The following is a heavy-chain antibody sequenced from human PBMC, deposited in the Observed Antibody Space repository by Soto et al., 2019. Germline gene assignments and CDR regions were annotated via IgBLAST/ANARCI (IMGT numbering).Heavy chain of an antibody. CDR3: AREGVGAIPGFGY. J-gene: IGHJ4*02. Sequence: EVQLVESGGGLVQPGGSLRLSCAASGFTFSSYSMNWVRQAPGKGLEWVSYISSSSSTIYYADSVKGRFTISRDNAKNSLYLQRNSLRDEDTAVYYCAREGVGAIPGFGYWGQGTLVTVSS. D-gene: IGHD1-26*01. CDR2: ISSSSSTI. CDR1: GFTFSSYS. V-gene: IGHV3-48*02.